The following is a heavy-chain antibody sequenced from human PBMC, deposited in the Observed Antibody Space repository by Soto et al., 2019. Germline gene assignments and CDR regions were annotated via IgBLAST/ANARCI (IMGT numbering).Heavy chain of an antibody. D-gene: IGHD3-22*01. CDR2: ISPYDDNT. Sequence: QVQVVQSGGEVKEPGASVRVSCKTSGYIFTSYGITWVRQAPGQGLEWLGWISPYDDNTNYAQNLQGRVRMSTDTSTRTAYMELRNLRSDDTGVYYCARGGYYDSSGSRNYHYYGMDVWGQGTTITVS. CDR3: ARGGYYDSSGSRNYHYYGMDV. V-gene: IGHV1-18*01. J-gene: IGHJ6*02. CDR1: GYIFTSYG.